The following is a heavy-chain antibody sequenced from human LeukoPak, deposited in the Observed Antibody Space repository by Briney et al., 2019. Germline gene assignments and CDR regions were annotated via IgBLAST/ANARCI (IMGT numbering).Heavy chain of an antibody. CDR3: ARVSSWRYSSSWYHY. Sequence: ASVKVSCKASGYTFTSYGISWVRQAPGQGLEWMGWISAYNGNTNCAQKLQGRVTMTTDTSTSTAYMELRSLRSDDTAVYYCARVSSWRYSSSWYHYWGQGTLVTVSS. J-gene: IGHJ4*02. CDR1: GYTFTSYG. D-gene: IGHD6-13*01. CDR2: ISAYNGNT. V-gene: IGHV1-18*01.